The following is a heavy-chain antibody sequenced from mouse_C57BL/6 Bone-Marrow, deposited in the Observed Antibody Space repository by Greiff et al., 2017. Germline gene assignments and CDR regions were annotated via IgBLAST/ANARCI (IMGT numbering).Heavy chain of an antibody. J-gene: IGHJ2*01. V-gene: IGHV1-69*01. D-gene: IGHD1-1*01. CDR2: IDPSDSYT. CDR3: AKRAGSSYPYYFDY. CDR1: GYTFTSYW. Sequence: QVQLQQPGAELVMPGASVKLSCKASGYTFTSYWMHWVKQRPGQGLEWIGEIDPSDSYTTSNQKFKGKSTLTVDKSSSTAYMQLSRLTSEDSAVYYCAKRAGSSYPYYFDYWGQGTTLTVSS.